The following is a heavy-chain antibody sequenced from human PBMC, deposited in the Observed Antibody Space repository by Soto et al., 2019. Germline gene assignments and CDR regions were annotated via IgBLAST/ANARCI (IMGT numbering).Heavy chain of an antibody. Sequence: QVHLVQSGAEVKKPGASVRISCKASGYILTTYYMYWVRQAPGQVFEWMGTINPSVGNTDYAQRFQGRITMTRDTSTATVYMELSDLRSDDTAGYFCARGGRVGSNGDSFDYWGQGTLVTVSS. CDR2: INPSVGNT. CDR1: GYILTTYY. D-gene: IGHD1-26*01. V-gene: IGHV1-46*01. CDR3: ARGGRVGSNGDSFDY. J-gene: IGHJ4*02.